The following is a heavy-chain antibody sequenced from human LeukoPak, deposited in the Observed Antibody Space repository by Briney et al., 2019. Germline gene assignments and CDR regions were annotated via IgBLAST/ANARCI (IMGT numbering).Heavy chain of an antibody. J-gene: IGHJ4*02. Sequence: ASLKVSCKGTVYTFTDYYMHWVRQAPGHGLEWMGWINVNRGGTNYAQRFQDRVTMTRDTSITTAYMELNRLKSDDTAVYYCARRYRSSTSCYYFDYWGQGTLVTVSS. V-gene: IGHV1-2*02. D-gene: IGHD2-2*01. CDR1: VYTFTDYY. CDR3: ARRYRSSTSCYYFDY. CDR2: INVNRGGT.